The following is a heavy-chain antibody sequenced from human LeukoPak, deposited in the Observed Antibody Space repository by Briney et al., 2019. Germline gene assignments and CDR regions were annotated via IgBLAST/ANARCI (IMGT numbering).Heavy chain of an antibody. D-gene: IGHD2-15*01. CDR1: GGSIISSDYH. J-gene: IGHJ3*02. CDR3: ARHCCSGPAKRVFDI. Sequence: PSETLSLTCTVSGGSIISSDYHWGWVRLPSGKGVEWIGTMSYSGNTDYNPSLRSRVTISVDTSNNQFSLRLGSVTAAATAVYHCARHCCSGPAKRVFDIWGQGTMVTVSS. CDR2: MSYSGNT. V-gene: IGHV4-39*01.